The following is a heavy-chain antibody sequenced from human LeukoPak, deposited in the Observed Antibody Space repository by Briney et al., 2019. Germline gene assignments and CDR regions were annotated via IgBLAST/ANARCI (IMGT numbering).Heavy chain of an antibody. J-gene: IGHJ4*02. CDR3: VRGRDSSGYYLAY. Sequence: GGSLRLSCAAAGFTFSDYYMSWIRQAPGKGLEWVSYISSSGSTIYYADSVKGRFTISRDNAKNSLYLQMNSLRAEDTAVYYCVRGRDSSGYYLAYWGQGTLVTVSS. CDR1: GFTFSDYY. CDR2: ISSSGSTI. V-gene: IGHV3-11*01. D-gene: IGHD3-22*01.